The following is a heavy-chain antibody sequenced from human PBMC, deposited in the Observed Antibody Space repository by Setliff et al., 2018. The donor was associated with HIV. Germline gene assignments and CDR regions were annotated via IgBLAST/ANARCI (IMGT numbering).Heavy chain of an antibody. CDR2: VFYTGFA. D-gene: IGHD5-12*01. V-gene: IGHV4-59*08. CDR1: GDSIRGYY. CDR3: ARQMPIPGIAITPVDY. J-gene: IGHJ4*02. Sequence: PSETLSLTCTVSGDSIRGYYWSWVRQPPGKRLEWMGYVFYTGFAAYNPSLKSRLTISVDTSKSQFSLTLTSVTAADTAVYYCARQMPIPGIAITPVDYWGQGALVTVS.